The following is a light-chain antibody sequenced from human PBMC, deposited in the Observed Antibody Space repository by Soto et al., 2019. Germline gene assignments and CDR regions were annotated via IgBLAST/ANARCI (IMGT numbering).Light chain of an antibody. CDR1: QGIGDT. CDR2: DTS. J-gene: IGKJ4*01. Sequence: MQSPATLSVSPGTRDSLPCRANQGIGDTLAWYQHKPGQTPRLLIYDTSTRATGVPARFSGSRSGPEFTLTINSLQSEDFAIYYCQPYNNWPLTFGGGTKVDIK. V-gene: IGKV3-15*01. CDR3: QPYNNWPLT.